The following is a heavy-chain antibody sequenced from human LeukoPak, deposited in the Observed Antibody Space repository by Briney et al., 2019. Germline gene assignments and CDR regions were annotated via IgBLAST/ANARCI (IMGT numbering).Heavy chain of an antibody. CDR1: GGSISSGGYY. J-gene: IGHJ4*02. Sequence: PSETLSLTCTVSGGSISSGGYYWSWIRQPPGKGLEWIGYIYYSGSTNYNPSLKSRVTISVDTSKNQFSLKLSSVTAADTAVYYCVSPRGFSYGYFDYWGQGTLVTVSS. D-gene: IGHD5-18*01. CDR3: VSPRGFSYGYFDY. CDR2: IYYSGST. V-gene: IGHV4-61*08.